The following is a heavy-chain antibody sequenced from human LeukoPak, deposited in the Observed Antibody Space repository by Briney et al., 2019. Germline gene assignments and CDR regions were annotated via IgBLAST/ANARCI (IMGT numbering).Heavy chain of an antibody. D-gene: IGHD3-22*01. J-gene: IGHJ4*02. Sequence: GASVKVSCKASGYTFTSYGISWVRQAPGQGLEWMGWISAYNGNTNYAQKLQGRVTMTTDTSTSTAYMELRSLRSDDTAVYYCARLHYDSSGYYQPDLDYWGQGTLVTVSS. CDR2: ISAYNGNT. V-gene: IGHV1-18*01. CDR1: GYTFTSYG. CDR3: ARLHYDSSGYYQPDLDY.